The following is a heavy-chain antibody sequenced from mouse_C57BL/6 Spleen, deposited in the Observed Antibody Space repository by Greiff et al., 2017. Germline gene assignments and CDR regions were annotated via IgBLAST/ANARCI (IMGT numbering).Heavy chain of an antibody. V-gene: IGHV1-82*01. CDR1: GYAFSSSW. CDR2: IYPGDGDT. J-gene: IGHJ4*01. CDR3: ARLGTTVVATRYYAMDY. D-gene: IGHD1-1*01. Sequence: VQLQQSGPELVKPGASVKISCKASGYAFSSSWMNWVKQRPGKGLEWIGRIYPGDGDTNYNGKFKGKATLTADKSSSTAYMQLSSLTSEGSAVYFCARLGTTVVATRYYAMDYWGQGTSVTVSS.